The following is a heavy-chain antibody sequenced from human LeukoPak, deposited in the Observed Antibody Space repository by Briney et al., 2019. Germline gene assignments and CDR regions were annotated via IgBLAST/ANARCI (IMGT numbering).Heavy chain of an antibody. Sequence: GGSLRLSCAASGFTFSSYWMSWVRQAPGKGLEWVANIKQDGSEKYYVDSVKGRFTISRDNAKNSLYLQMNSLRAEDTAVYYCARDLGTIAAAIPRWFDPWGQGTLVTVSS. V-gene: IGHV3-7*01. CDR3: ARDLGTIAAAIPRWFDP. CDR2: IKQDGSEK. J-gene: IGHJ5*02. CDR1: GFTFSSYW. D-gene: IGHD6-13*01.